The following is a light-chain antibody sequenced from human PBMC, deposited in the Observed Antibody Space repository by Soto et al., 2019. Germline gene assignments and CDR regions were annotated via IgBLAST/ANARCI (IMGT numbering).Light chain of an antibody. CDR2: DVS. J-gene: IGLJ1*01. CDR1: RSDVGGFNF. CDR3: SSYTSISTYV. Sequence: QSVLTQPASVSGSPGQSITISCTGTRSDVGGFNFVSWYQQHPGKAPKVLIYDVSDRPSGVSNRFSGSKSGNTASLTISWLQAEDEADYYCSSYTSISTYVFGTGTKVTVL. V-gene: IGLV2-14*01.